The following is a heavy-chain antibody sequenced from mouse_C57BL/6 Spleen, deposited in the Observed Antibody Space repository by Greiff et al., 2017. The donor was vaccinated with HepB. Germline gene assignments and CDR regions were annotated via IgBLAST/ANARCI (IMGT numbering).Heavy chain of an antibody. CDR1: GYTFTDYY. J-gene: IGHJ3*01. CDR3: ARVRFAY. Sequence: EVQLQQSGPELVKPGASVKISCKASGYTFTDYYMNWVKQSHGKSLEWIGDINPNNGGTSYNQKFKGKATLTVDKSSSTAYMGLRSLTSEDSAVYYCARVRFAYWGEETQVTVSA. CDR2: INPNNGGT. V-gene: IGHV1-26*01.